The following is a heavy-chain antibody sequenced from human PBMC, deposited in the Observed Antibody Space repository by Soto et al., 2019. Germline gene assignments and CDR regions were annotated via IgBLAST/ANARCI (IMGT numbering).Heavy chain of an antibody. D-gene: IGHD4-4*01. CDR1: GYLISSGYH. J-gene: IGHJ6*02. CDR2: IYHGGST. CDR3: ARSYSNFHFYGLDV. Sequence: SETLSLTCVVSGYLISSGYHWGWIRQPPGKGLEWIGSIYHGGSTYYNPSLKRRATISVDTSKNQFSLNLNSAAAADTAVYYCARSYSNFHFYGLDVWGQGTTVTVSS. V-gene: IGHV4-38-2*01.